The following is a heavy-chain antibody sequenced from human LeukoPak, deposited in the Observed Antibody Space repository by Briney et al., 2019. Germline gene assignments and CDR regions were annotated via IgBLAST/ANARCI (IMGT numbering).Heavy chain of an antibody. Sequence: GGSLRLSCTTSKFNFNSYGMTWVRQAPGKGLEWVSSISGSGGSTQYAASVQGRFTISRDNSKNTLYLQMNSLGAEDTAVYYCAKDPNGDYIGTFDIWGQGTMVTVSS. CDR3: AKDPNGDYIGTFDI. CDR1: KFNFNSYG. J-gene: IGHJ3*02. D-gene: IGHD4-17*01. V-gene: IGHV3-23*01. CDR2: ISGSGGST.